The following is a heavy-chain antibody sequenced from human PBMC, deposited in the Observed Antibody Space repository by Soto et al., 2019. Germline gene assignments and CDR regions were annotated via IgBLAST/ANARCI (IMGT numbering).Heavy chain of an antibody. CDR1: GFTFSSYA. J-gene: IGHJ6*03. V-gene: IGHV3-23*01. CDR3: AKGDLPADYYYYYMDV. Sequence: GGSLRLSCAASGFTFSSYAMSWVRQAPGKGLEWVSAISGSGGSTYYADSVKGRFTISRDNSKNTLYLQMNSLRAEDTAVYYCAKGDLPADYYYYYMDVWGKGTTVTVSS. D-gene: IGHD2-21*02. CDR2: ISGSGGST.